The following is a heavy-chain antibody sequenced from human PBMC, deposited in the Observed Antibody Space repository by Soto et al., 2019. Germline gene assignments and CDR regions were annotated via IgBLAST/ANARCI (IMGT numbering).Heavy chain of an antibody. V-gene: IGHV1-58*01. CDR1: GFTFTSSA. D-gene: IGHD5-18*01. CDR3: AADGSNSYGLDYYFDY. J-gene: IGHJ4*02. Sequence: GASVKVSCKASGFTFTSSAVQWVRQARGQRLEWIGWIVVGSGNTNYAQKFQERVTITRDMSTSTAYMELSSLRSEDTAVYYCAADGSNSYGLDYYFDYWGQGTPVTVSS. CDR2: IVVGSGNT.